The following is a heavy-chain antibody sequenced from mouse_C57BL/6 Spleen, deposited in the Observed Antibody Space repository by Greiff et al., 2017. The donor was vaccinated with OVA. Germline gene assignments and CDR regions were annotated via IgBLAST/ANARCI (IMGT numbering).Heavy chain of an antibody. CDR3: ARDCKGDF. V-gene: IGHV1-81*01. J-gene: IGHJ2*01. CDR2: IYPRSGNT. CDR1: GYTFTGYC. Sequence: VQLQQSGAELARPGASVKLSCKASGYTFTGYCINWVKQRTGQGLEWIGEIYPRSGNTYYTEKFKGKATLTADTSSSTAYMELSSLTSEDSAVYCCARDCKGDFWGPGTTRTVSS. D-gene: IGHD1-3*01.